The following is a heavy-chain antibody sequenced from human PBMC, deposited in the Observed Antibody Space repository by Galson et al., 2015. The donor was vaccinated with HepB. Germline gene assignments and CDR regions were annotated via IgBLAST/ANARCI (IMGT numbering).Heavy chain of an antibody. CDR3: ARDSFAYYDYVWGSYRLDY. CDR2: ISYDGSNK. J-gene: IGHJ4*02. V-gene: IGHV3-30-3*01. Sequence: SLRLSCAASGFTFSSYAMHWVRQAPGKGLEWVAVISYDGSNKYYADSVKGRFTISRDNSKNTLYLQMNSLRAEDTAVYYCARDSFAYYDYVWGSYRLDYWGQGTLVTVSS. CDR1: GFTFSSYA. D-gene: IGHD3-16*02.